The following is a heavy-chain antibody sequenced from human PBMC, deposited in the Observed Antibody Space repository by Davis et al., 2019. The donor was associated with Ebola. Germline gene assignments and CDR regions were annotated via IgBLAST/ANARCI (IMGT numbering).Heavy chain of an antibody. CDR1: GFTFSSYE. D-gene: IGHD2-2*02. Sequence: GGSLRLSCAASGFTFSSYEMNWVRQAPGKGLEWVSHISSSSSTKNYADSVKGRCTISRDNAKNSLYLQMNSLRAEDTAVYYCARDLYLGSWNYYGMDVWGQGTTVTVSS. J-gene: IGHJ6*02. CDR3: ARDLYLGSWNYYGMDV. V-gene: IGHV3-48*03. CDR2: ISSSSSTK.